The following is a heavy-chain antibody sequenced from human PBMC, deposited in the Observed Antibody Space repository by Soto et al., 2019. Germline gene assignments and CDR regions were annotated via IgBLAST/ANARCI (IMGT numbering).Heavy chain of an antibody. CDR1: GVTFTNYA. V-gene: IGHV3-23*01. CDR2: ISASGGLK. Sequence: GGSLRVSCGASGVTFTNYAMTWVRQTPGKGLEWVSGISASGGLKYYADSVQGRFTVSRDNSKNILYLQMDNLRDEDTALYYCAREVGAPSGWLDPWGQGTQVTVSS. CDR3: AREVGAPSGWLDP. J-gene: IGHJ5*02. D-gene: IGHD1-26*01.